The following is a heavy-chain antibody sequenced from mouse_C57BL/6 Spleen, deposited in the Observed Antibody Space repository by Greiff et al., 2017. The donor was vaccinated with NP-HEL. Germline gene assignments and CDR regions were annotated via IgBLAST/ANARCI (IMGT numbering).Heavy chain of an antibody. CDR3: ARDATVVTGAMDY. V-gene: IGHV7-1*01. Sequence: EVMLVESGGGLVQSGRSLRLSCATSGFTFSDFYMEWVRQAPGKGLEWIAASRNKANDYTTEYSASVKGRFIVSRDTSQSILYLQMNALRAEDTAIYYCARDATVVTGAMDYWGQGTSVTVSS. D-gene: IGHD1-1*01. J-gene: IGHJ4*01. CDR2: SRNKANDYTT. CDR1: GFTFSDFY.